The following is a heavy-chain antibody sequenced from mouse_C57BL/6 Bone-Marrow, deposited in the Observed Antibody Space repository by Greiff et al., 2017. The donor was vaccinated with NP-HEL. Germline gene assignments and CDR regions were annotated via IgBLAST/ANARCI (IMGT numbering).Heavy chain of an antibody. CDR2: IWTGGGT. CDR1: GFSLTSYA. V-gene: IGHV2-9-1*01. CDR3: ARGGYGSSPWYFDV. Sequence: VKLMESGPGLVAPSQSLSITCTVSGFSLTSYAISWVRQPPGKGLEWLGVIWTGGGTNYNSALKSRLSISKDNSKSQVFLKMNSLQTDDTARYYCARGGYGSSPWYFDVWGTGTTVTVSS. D-gene: IGHD1-1*01. J-gene: IGHJ1*03.